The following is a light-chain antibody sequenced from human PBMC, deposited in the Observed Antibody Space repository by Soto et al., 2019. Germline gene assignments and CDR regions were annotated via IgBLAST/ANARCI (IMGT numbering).Light chain of an antibody. V-gene: IGLV2-23*02. CDR2: EVS. CDR3: CSYAGSSTHYV. Sequence: QSVLTQPASVSGAPRQSITISCTGTSSDVGSYNLVSWYQQHPGKAPKLMIYEVSKRPSGVSNRFSGSKSGNTASLTISGLQAKDEADYYCCSYAGSSTHYVFGTGTKVTVL. CDR1: SSDVGSYNL. J-gene: IGLJ1*01.